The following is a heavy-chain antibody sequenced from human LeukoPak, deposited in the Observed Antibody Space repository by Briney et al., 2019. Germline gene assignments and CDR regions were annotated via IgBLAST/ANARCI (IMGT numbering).Heavy chain of an antibody. J-gene: IGHJ3*02. CDR3: AAGYSPDAFDI. D-gene: IGHD2-21*01. Sequence: NSSETLSLTCTVSGGSISSYYWSWIRQPAGKGLEWIGRIHNSGSTNYNPSLKSRVTMSVDTSKNQFSLKLSFVTAADTAVYYCAAGYSPDAFDIWGQGTMVTVSS. V-gene: IGHV4-4*07. CDR2: IHNSGST. CDR1: GGSISSYY.